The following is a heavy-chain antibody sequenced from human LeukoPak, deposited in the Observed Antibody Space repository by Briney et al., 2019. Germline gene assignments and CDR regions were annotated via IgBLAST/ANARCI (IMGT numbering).Heavy chain of an antibody. CDR1: GGSISSYY. V-gene: IGHV4-59*08. CDR2: IYYSGST. CDR3: ARHAGSRLIAVAPKYFQH. J-gene: IGHJ1*01. D-gene: IGHD6-19*01. Sequence: SETLSLTCTVSGGSISSYYWSWIRQPPGKGLEWIGYIYYSGSTNYNPSLKSRVTISVDTSKNQFSLKLSSVTAADTAVYYCARHAGSRLIAVAPKYFQHWGQGTLVTVSS.